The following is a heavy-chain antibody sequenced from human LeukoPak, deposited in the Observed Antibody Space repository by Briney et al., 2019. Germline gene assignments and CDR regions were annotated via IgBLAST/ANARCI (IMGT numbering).Heavy chain of an antibody. J-gene: IGHJ4*02. Sequence: SETLSLTCTVSGGSMTTYYWSWIRQPPGKGLEWIGYIYYSGNTNYNPSLNSRVTISLDTSKKQFSLKLTSVGAADTAVYYCARGDVRYWRNYYDYWGQGTLVTVSS. CDR2: IYYSGNT. D-gene: IGHD3-3*01. CDR3: ARGDVRYWRNYYDY. V-gene: IGHV4-59*01. CDR1: GGSMTTYY.